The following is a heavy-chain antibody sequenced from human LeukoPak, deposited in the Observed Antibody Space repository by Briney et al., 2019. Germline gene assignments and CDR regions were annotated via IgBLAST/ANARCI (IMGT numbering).Heavy chain of an antibody. J-gene: IGHJ4*02. Sequence: GASVKVPCKTYGYDFTTHGIGWVRQAPGQGLEWMGWISTYNGNTNYAQKLQGRVTLTTDTSTSTAYMELRNLRSDDTATYFCARRNYGKLHFDYWGQGTLVTVSS. V-gene: IGHV1-18*01. CDR2: ISTYNGNT. CDR1: GYDFTTHG. D-gene: IGHD1-7*01. CDR3: ARRNYGKLHFDY.